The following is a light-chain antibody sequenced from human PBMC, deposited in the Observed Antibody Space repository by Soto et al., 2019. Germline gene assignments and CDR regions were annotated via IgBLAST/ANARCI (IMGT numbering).Light chain of an antibody. CDR2: AAS. CDR3: QQSYSSIT. J-gene: IGKJ5*01. Sequence: DIQMTQSPSSLSASVGDRVTITCRASQTIRSYLNWYQQKPGKAPKLLIYAASSLQSGVPSRFSGSASGTDFTLTISSLQPEDFGTYYCQQSYSSITFGQGTRLEIK. CDR1: QTIRSY. V-gene: IGKV1-39*01.